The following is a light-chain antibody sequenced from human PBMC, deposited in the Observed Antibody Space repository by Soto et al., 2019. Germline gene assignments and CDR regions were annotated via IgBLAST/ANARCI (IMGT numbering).Light chain of an antibody. CDR1: QSVRSSY. CDR2: GAS. Sequence: EVLLTLAPGTRSVCLGDRATVSCRASQSVRSSYLAWYQQKPGQDPRILIYGASSRPTGIPDRFSGSGSGTDFTLTISRLEPEDFAVYYCQQYGSSSPFGKGTRVENK. CDR3: QQYGSSSP. V-gene: IGKV3-20*01. J-gene: IGKJ5*01.